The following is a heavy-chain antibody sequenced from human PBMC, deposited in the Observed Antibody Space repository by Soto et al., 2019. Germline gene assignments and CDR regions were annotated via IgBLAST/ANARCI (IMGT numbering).Heavy chain of an antibody. V-gene: IGHV3-23*01. D-gene: IGHD6-19*01. CDR2: ISGSGDTS. CDR1: GFTFSNYA. J-gene: IGHJ4*02. CDR3: AKEGTSGLYSFDY. Sequence: GGSLRLSCAASGFTFSNYAISWVRQAPGKGLEWVSIISGSGDTSYYADSVKGRFTISRDNSRNTLYLQLNSLRAEDSAKYYCAKEGTSGLYSFDYWGPGTLVTVSS.